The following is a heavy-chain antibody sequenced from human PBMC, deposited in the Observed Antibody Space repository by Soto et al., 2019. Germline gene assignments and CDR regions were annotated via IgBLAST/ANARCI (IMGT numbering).Heavy chain of an antibody. V-gene: IGHV4-39*02. D-gene: IGHD2-8*02. CDR1: GGSISSSSYF. CDR2: IYYSGST. CDR3: ARDKITGLFDY. J-gene: IGHJ4*02. Sequence: SETLSLTCSVSGGSISSSSYFWGWIRQPPGKGLEWIGSIYYSGSTYYNPSLKSRVTVSVDTSKNQFSLKLTSVTAADTAVYYCARDKITGLFDYWGQGTLVTVSS.